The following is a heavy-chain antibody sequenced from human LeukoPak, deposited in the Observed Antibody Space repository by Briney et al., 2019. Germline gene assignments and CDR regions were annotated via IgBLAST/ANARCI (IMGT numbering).Heavy chain of an antibody. V-gene: IGHV3-21*04. CDR3: AKVKGSITMIVVVPGAFDI. J-gene: IGHJ3*02. CDR2: ISRSSNYK. Sequence: GGSLRLSCAASGFTFSSYSMSWVRQASGKGLEWDSSISRSSNYKYYADSVKGRFTISRDNSKNTLYLQMNSLRAEDTAVYYCAKVKGSITMIVVVPGAFDIWGQGTMVTVSS. D-gene: IGHD3-22*01. CDR1: GFTFSSYS.